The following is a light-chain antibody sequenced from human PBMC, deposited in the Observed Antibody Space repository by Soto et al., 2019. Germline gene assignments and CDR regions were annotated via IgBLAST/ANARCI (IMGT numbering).Light chain of an antibody. J-gene: IGKJ2*01. Sequence: DIQLTQSPSFLSASVEDRVTISCRASYDISSSLAWYQQEPGKPPKLLIYDYSTLQTGVPSRFTGSGSGMKFTLTISGLQFGDFATYFCQQLIQYPYTFGQGTKLEI. CDR2: DYS. V-gene: IGKV1-9*01. CDR1: YDISSS. CDR3: QQLIQYPYT.